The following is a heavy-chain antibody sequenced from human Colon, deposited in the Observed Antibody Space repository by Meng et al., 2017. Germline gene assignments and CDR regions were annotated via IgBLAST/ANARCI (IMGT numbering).Heavy chain of an antibody. D-gene: IGHD4-17*01. CDR2: IDHFCIS. CDR3: ATRLRHGDWFDP. CDR1: GRSFSGFY. V-gene: IGHV4-34*01. J-gene: IGHJ5*02. Sequence: QGQEQQRVARPLKPSETLCRTLAFSGRSFSGFYWTWIRQPPAKGLEWIGEIDHFCISNYNSSLKCRLTMSVDTYKKQSSLTLTSVTAADTAFYYCATRLRHGDWFDPWGPGTLVTVSS.